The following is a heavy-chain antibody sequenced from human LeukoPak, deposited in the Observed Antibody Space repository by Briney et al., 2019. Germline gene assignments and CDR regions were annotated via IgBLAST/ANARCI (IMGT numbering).Heavy chain of an antibody. Sequence: PSETLSLTCTVSGDSISTHYWSWIRQPAGKGLEWIGRIYSSGSTNYNPSLTSRVTMSIDTSKNQFSLKLSSVTAADTAVYYCARDFSAYYDSSSFYGDSCFDYWGQGILVTVSS. D-gene: IGHD3-22*01. V-gene: IGHV4-4*07. J-gene: IGHJ4*02. CDR2: IYSSGST. CDR3: ARDFSAYYDSSSFYGDSCFDY. CDR1: GDSISTHY.